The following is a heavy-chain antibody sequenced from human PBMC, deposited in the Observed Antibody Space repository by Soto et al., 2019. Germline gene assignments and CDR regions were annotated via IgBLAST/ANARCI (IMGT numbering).Heavy chain of an antibody. CDR2: IYSGGST. Sequence: EVQLVESGGGLVQPGGSLRLSCAASGFTVSSNYMSWVRQAPGKGLELVSVIYSGGSTYYADSVKGRFTISRDNSKNTLYLQMNSLRAEDTAVYYCARDRGNWNDRAFDYWGQGTLVTVSS. D-gene: IGHD1-20*01. J-gene: IGHJ4*02. CDR3: ARDRGNWNDRAFDY. V-gene: IGHV3-66*01. CDR1: GFTVSSNY.